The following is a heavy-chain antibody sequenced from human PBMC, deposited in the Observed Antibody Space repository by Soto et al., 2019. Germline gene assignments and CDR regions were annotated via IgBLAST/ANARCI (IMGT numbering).Heavy chain of an antibody. CDR1: VFTLDDYA. V-gene: IGHV3-9*01. J-gene: IGHJ4*02. D-gene: IGHD3-9*01. Sequence: PVGSLRLSCASSVFTLDDYAMHCVRQSPGKGLEWVSGISWNSGTIGYAGSVKGRFTISRDNAKNSLYLQMNSLGAEDTAFYYCAKDFRRYFDNSSGFEYWGQGTLVIVSS. CDR3: AKDFRRYFDNSSGFEY. CDR2: ISWNSGTI.